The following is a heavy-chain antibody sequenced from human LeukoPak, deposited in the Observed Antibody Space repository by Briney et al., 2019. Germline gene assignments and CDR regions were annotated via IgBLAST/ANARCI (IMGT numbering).Heavy chain of an antibody. J-gene: IGHJ4*02. CDR2: IYHSGST. V-gene: IGHV4-38-2*02. CDR3: ARARREMVDY. D-gene: IGHD5-24*01. Sequence: SETLSLTCTVSGYSISSSYYWGWIRPPPGKGLGWVGSIYHSGSTYYNPSLKSRVTISVDTSKNQFSLNLSSVTAADTAVYYCARARREMVDYWGQGTLVTVSS. CDR1: GYSISSSYY.